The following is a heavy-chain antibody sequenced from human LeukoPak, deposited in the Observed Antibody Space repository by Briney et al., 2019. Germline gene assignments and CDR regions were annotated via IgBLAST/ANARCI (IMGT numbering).Heavy chain of an antibody. J-gene: IGHJ4*02. CDR2: IYYSGST. V-gene: IGHV4-59*01. Sequence: SETLSLTCTVSGGSISSYYWSWIRQPPGKGLEWIGYIYYSGSTNYNPSLKSRVTISVGTSKNQFSLKLSSVTAADTAVYYCAGTYYYDSSGYYWRRWGQGTLVTVSS. D-gene: IGHD3-22*01. CDR3: AGTYYYDSSGYYWRR. CDR1: GGSISSYY.